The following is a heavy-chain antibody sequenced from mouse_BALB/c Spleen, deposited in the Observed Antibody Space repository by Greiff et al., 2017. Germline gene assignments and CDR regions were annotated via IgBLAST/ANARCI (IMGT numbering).Heavy chain of an antibody. CDR1: GFNIKDYY. CDR3: NGLYYYGSSSWFAY. Sequence: VHVKQSGAELVRSGASVKLSCTASGFNIKDYYMHWVKQRPEQGLEWIGWIDPENGDTEYAPKFQGKATMTADTSSNTAYLQLSSLTSEDTAVYYCNGLYYYGSSSWFAYWGQGTLVTVSA. D-gene: IGHD1-1*01. J-gene: IGHJ3*01. V-gene: IGHV14-4*02. CDR2: IDPENGDT.